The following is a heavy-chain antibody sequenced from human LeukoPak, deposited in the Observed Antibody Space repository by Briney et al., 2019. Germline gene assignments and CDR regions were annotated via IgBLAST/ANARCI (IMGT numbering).Heavy chain of an antibody. J-gene: IGHJ4*02. V-gene: IGHV3-23*01. D-gene: IGHD2-21*02. CDR1: GFTFTTYA. CDR2: IKGGGGDP. CDR3: AQGGHDFNPFYC. Sequence: GGSLRPSCAASGFTFTTYAMGWVRQAPGEGLEWVSSIKGGGGDPFYADSVRGRFTISRDKSKNTLYLQLNSLRVEDTAVYFCAQGGHDFNPFYCWGQGTLVTVSS.